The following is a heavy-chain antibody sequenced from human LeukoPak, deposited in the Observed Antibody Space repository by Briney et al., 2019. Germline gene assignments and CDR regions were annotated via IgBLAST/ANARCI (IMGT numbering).Heavy chain of an antibody. CDR2: IKQDGSEK. Sequence: PGGSLRLSCAASGFTFSSSWISWVSQAPGKGLKWVANIKQDGSEKYYVDSVKGRFTISRDNAMNSLYLQMNSLRADDTAVYYCARVKGADGFDYWGQGSLVTVSA. J-gene: IGHJ4*02. CDR3: ARVKGADGFDY. CDR1: GFTFSSSW. V-gene: IGHV3-7*01. D-gene: IGHD4-17*01.